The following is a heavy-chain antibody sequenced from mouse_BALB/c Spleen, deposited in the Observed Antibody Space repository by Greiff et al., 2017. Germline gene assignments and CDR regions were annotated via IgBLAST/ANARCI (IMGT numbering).Heavy chain of an antibody. D-gene: IGHD1-1*01. J-gene: IGHJ3*01. CDR3: TNHYYGSSPFAY. CDR2: IDPETGGT. CDR1: GYTFTDYE. Sequence: VQLQQSGAELVRPGASVTLSCKASGYTFTDYEMHWVKQTPVHGLEWIGAIDPETGGTAYNQKFKGKATLTADKSSSTAYMELRSLTSEDSAVYYCTNHYYGSSPFAYWGQGTLVTVSA. V-gene: IGHV1-15*01.